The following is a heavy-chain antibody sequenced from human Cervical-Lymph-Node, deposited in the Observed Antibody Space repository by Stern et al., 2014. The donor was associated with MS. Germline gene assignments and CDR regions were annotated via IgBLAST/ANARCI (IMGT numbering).Heavy chain of an antibody. J-gene: IGHJ4*02. D-gene: IGHD2-21*01. Sequence: QVQLQESGPGLVKPSETLSLTCTVSGASISSGGYYWGWIRQPPGKGLEWIGTIYYTGKTYHNPSLKSRVIISVATSKKQVSLNLTCGTAADTAVYYCARRGSDNYWVDYWGQGTLVTVSS. V-gene: IGHV4-39*01. CDR1: GASISSGGYY. CDR3: ARRGSDNYWVDY. CDR2: IYYTGKT.